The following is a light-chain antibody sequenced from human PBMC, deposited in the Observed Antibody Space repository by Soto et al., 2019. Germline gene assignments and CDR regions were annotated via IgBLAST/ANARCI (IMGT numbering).Light chain of an antibody. V-gene: IGKV1-9*01. CDR1: QGISSY. Sequence: DIKLTQSPSFLSASVGDGVTITCRASQGISSYLAWYQQKPGKAPKLLIYAASTLQSGVPSRFSGSGSGTELTLTISSLQPEDFATYYCQQLNSYPITFGQGTRLEI. CDR2: AAS. CDR3: QQLNSYPIT. J-gene: IGKJ5*01.